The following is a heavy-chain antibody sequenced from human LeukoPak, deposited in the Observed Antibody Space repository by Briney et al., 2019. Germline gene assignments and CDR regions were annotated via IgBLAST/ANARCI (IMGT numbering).Heavy chain of an antibody. CDR3: ARDSGYCSGGSCPLKF. D-gene: IGHD2-15*01. CDR1: RGSISSYY. V-gene: IGHV4-59*01. CDR2: MYYRGNI. Sequence: SETLSLTCTVSRGSISSYYWSWIRQPPGKGLEWIGYMYYRGNINYNPSLKSRVTISIDTSKSQFSLKLTSVTAADTAVYYCARDSGYCSGGSCPLKFWGQGTPVTVSS. J-gene: IGHJ4*02.